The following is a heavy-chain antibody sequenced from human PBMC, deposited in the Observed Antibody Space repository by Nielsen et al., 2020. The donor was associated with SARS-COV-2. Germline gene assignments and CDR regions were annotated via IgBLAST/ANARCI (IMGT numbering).Heavy chain of an antibody. D-gene: IGHD5-12*01. CDR3: AREASGYDHYKYGMDV. CDR1: GGSITSGGYF. CDR2: IYFTGRT. V-gene: IGHV4-31*03. Sequence: SETLSLTCCVSGGSITSGGYFWSWIRQHPGKGLEWIGYIYFTGRTSYNPSLKSRVAMSVDTSKNQFSLDLKSVTAADTAVYYCAREASGYDHYKYGMDVWGLGATVTVSS. J-gene: IGHJ6*02.